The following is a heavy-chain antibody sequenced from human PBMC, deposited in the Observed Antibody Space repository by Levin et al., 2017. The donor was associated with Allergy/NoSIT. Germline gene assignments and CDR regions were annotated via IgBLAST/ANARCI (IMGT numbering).Heavy chain of an antibody. CDR3: ARHAGYSYGFYYYYGMDV. J-gene: IGHJ6*02. Sequence: SETLSLTCTVSGGSISSSSYYWGWIRQPPGKGLEWIGSIYYSGSTYYNPSLKSRVTISVDTSKNQFSLKLSSVTAADTAVYYCARHAGYSYGFYYYYGMDVWGQGTTVTVSS. V-gene: IGHV4-39*01. CDR1: GGSISSSSYY. D-gene: IGHD5-18*01. CDR2: IYYSGST.